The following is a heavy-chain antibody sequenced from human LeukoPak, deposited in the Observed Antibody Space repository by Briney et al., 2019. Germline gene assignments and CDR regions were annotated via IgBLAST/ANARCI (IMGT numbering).Heavy chain of an antibody. V-gene: IGHV1-3*01. D-gene: IGHD3-10*01. J-gene: IGHJ4*02. Sequence: FQGRVTITRDTSASTAYMELSGLRSEDTAVYYCARSSVRGGYFDYWGQGTLVTVSS. CDR3: ARSSVRGGYFDY.